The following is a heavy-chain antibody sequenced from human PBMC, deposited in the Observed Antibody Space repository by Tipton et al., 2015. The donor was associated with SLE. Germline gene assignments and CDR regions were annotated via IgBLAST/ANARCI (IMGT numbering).Heavy chain of an antibody. J-gene: IGHJ4*02. CDR3: ARDGGAAGPFDY. CDR1: GFTFSNAW. V-gene: IGHV3-74*01. Sequence: SLRLSCAASGFTFSNAWMHWVRQAPGKGLVWVSRINSDGSSTSYADSVKGRFTISRDNAKNTLYLQMNSLRAEDTAVYYCARDGGAAGPFDYWGQGTLVTVSS. D-gene: IGHD6-13*01. CDR2: INSDGSST.